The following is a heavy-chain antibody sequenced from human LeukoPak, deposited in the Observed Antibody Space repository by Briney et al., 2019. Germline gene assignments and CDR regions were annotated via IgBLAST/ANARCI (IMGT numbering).Heavy chain of an antibody. CDR3: AKDSYYYYIDV. CDR2: IRYDRSNK. J-gene: IGHJ6*03. CDR1: GFTCRSYG. Sequence: GGSLRLSCAASGFTCRSYGMHWVRQAPGKGLEWVTFIRYDRSNKYYTDSVKGRFTISRDNSKNTLYLQMNSLRTEDTAVYYCAKDSYYYYIDVWGKGTTVTVSS. V-gene: IGHV3-30*02.